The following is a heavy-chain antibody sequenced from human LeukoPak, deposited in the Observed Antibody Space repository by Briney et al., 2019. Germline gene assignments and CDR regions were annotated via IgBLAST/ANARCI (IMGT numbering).Heavy chain of an antibody. CDR2: IYYSGST. V-gene: IGHV4-39*07. J-gene: IGHJ3*02. Sequence: PSETLSLTCTVSGGSISSSSYYWGWIRQPPGKGLEWIGSIYYSGSTYYNPSLKSRVTISVDTSKNQFSLKLSSVTAADTAVYYCARGSLLEGSSSWSAAFDIWGQGTMVTVSS. CDR1: GGSISSSSYY. CDR3: ARGSLLEGSSSWSAAFDI. D-gene: IGHD6-13*01.